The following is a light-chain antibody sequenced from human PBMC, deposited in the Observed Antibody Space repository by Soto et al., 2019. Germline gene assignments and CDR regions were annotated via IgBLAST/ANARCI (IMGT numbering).Light chain of an antibody. CDR2: AAS. J-gene: IGKJ5*01. CDR1: QSIGKH. Sequence: DIQMSQSPSSLSASVGDRVTITCRASQSIGKHLNWYQQKPGKAPQLLIYAASTLQRGVPSRFSGSGSGTDFTLTIGSLQPEDSATYYCQQSYSPPPIPCGQGTRLEIK. V-gene: IGKV1-39*01. CDR3: QQSYSPPPIP.